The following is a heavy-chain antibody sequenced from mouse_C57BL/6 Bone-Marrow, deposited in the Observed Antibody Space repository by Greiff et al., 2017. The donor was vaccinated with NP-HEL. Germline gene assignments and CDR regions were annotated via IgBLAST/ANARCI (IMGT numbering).Heavy chain of an antibody. D-gene: IGHD2-4*01. CDR1: GYSFTGYY. J-gene: IGHJ2*01. Sequence: VQLQQSGPELVKPGASVKISCKASGYSFTGYYMNWVKQSPEKSLEWIGEINPSTGGTTYNQKFKAKATLTVDKSSSTAYMQLKSLTSEDSAVYYCARDDYGFYYFDYWGQGTTLTGSS. CDR3: ARDDYGFYYFDY. CDR2: INPSTGGT. V-gene: IGHV1-42*01.